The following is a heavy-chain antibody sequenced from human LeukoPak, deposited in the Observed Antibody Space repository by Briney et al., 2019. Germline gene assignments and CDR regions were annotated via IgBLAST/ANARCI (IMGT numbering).Heavy chain of an antibody. V-gene: IGHV1-69*05. Sequence: SLKLSCKASGGSFRTAAISWVRRAPGPRLEWWGGMIPLFGASKYSQMFQGRVTISTDEATGTTYMELTSLTSDDTAVYYCAKPAYKPAYYDTSYYYDHWGQGTLVTVSS. CDR1: GGSFRTAA. D-gene: IGHD3-22*01. CDR3: AKPAYKPAYYDTSYYYDH. J-gene: IGHJ5*02. CDR2: MIPLFGAS.